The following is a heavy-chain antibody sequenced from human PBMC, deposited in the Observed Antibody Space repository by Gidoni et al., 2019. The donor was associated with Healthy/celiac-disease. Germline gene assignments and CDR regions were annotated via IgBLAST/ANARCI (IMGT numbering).Heavy chain of an antibody. CDR1: GFTFSSYA. J-gene: IGHJ3*02. CDR2: ISGSGGST. CDR3: AKDLAWDYDSSGYIRGDAFDI. D-gene: IGHD3-22*01. V-gene: IGHV3-23*01. Sequence: EVQLLESGGGLVQPGGSLRLSCAASGFTFSSYAMSRVRQAPGKVLEWVSAISGSGGSTYYADSVKGRFTISRDNSKNTLYLQMNSLRAEDTAVYYCAKDLAWDYDSSGYIRGDAFDIWGQGTMVTVSS.